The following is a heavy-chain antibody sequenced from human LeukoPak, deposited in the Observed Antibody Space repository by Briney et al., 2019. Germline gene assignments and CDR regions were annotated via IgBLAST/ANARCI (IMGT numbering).Heavy chain of an antibody. J-gene: IGHJ6*03. CDR3: ASSGYDSSGYLTRTYYYYYYMDV. V-gene: IGHV3-48*01. CDR1: GFTFSSYS. D-gene: IGHD3-22*01. CDR2: ISSSSSTI. Sequence: PGGSLRLSCAASGFTFSSYSMNWVRQAPGKGLEWVSYISSSSSTIYYADSVKGRFTISRDNAKNSLYLQTNSLRAEDTAVYYCASSGYDSSGYLTRTYYYYYYMDVWGKGTTVTVSS.